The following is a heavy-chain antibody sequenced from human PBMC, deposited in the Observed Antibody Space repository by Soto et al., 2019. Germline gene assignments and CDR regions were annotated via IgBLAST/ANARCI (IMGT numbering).Heavy chain of an antibody. CDR2: INHSGST. V-gene: IGHV4-34*01. CDR3: ASGYSGYDAPWGMDA. D-gene: IGHD5-12*01. J-gene: IGHJ6*02. CDR1: GGYFSGYY. Sequence: QVQLQQWGAGLLKPSETRSLTCAVYGGYFSGYYWSWIRQPPGKGLEWIGEINHSGSTNYNPSLKSRVTISVDTSKNQFSLKLSSVTAADTAVYYCASGYSGYDAPWGMDAWGQGTTVTVSS.